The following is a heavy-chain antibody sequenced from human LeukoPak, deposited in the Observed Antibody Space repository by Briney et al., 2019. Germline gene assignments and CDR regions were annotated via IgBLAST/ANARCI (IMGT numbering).Heavy chain of an antibody. CDR3: ARAGGNIVVVPAPFDP. CDR1: GYTFTGYY. V-gene: IGHV1-2*02. CDR2: INPNSGGT. Sequence: ASVKVSCKASGYTFTGYYMHWVRQAPGQGLEWMGWINPNSGGTNCAQKFQGRVTMTRDTSISTAYMELSRLRSDDTAVYYCARAGGNIVVVPAPFDPWGQGTLVTVSS. D-gene: IGHD2-2*01. J-gene: IGHJ5*02.